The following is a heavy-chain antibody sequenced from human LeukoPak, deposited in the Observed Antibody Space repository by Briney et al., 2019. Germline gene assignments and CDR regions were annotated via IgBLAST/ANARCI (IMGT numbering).Heavy chain of an antibody. CDR2: IYTSGST. Sequence: SETLSLTCTVSGGSISSYYRSWIRQPAGKGLEWIGRIYTSGSTNYNPSLKSRVTMSVDTSKNQFSLKLSSVTAADTAVYYCARDSSSMGFYYYYYMDVWGKGTTVTVSS. CDR3: ARDSSSMGFYYYYYMDV. D-gene: IGHD6-6*01. V-gene: IGHV4-4*07. CDR1: GGSISSYY. J-gene: IGHJ6*03.